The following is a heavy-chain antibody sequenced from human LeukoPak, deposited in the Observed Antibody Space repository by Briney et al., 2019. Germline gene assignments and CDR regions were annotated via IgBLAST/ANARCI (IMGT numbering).Heavy chain of an antibody. Sequence: SVKVSCEASGGTFSSYAISWVRQAPGQGLEWMGGIIPIFGTANYAQKFQGRVTITADESTSTAYMELSSLRSEDTAVYYCARDDYGDGYYYYGMDVWGQGTTVTVSS. CDR1: GGTFSSYA. V-gene: IGHV1-69*01. CDR3: ARDDYGDGYYYYGMDV. D-gene: IGHD4-17*01. J-gene: IGHJ6*02. CDR2: IIPIFGTA.